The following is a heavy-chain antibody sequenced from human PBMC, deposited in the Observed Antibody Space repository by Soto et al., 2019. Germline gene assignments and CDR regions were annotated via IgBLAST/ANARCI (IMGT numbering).Heavy chain of an antibody. J-gene: IGHJ3*02. CDR1: GFTFSYYW. Sequence: DVQLMESGGCLVQPGGSLRLSCAASGFTFSYYWMTWVRQAPGKGLEWVANIRRDGGEEHYVDSVKGRFSVSRDNAKESLYTPKNSLVMEHTAVKYCERDAYYRDRSLSYDVFDIWGQGTMVTVSS. D-gene: IGHD3-16*02. V-gene: IGHV3-7*05. CDR2: IRRDGGEE. CDR3: ERDAYYRDRSLSYDVFDI.